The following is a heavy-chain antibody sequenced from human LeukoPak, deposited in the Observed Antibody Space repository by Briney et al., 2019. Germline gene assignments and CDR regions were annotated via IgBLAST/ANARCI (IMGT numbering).Heavy chain of an antibody. V-gene: IGHV3-48*02. D-gene: IGHD3-10*01. Sequence: PGGSLRLSCAASGFTFSSYSMSWVRQAPGKGLEWVSYISSSSSAMYYADSMKGRFTISRDNAKNSLYLQVNNLRDEDTAVYYCARGSGNSFDYWGQGALVTVSS. CDR1: GFTFSSYS. CDR2: ISSSSSAM. J-gene: IGHJ4*02. CDR3: ARGSGNSFDY.